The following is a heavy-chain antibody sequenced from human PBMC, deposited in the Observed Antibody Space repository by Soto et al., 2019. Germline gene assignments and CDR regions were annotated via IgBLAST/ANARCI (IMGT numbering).Heavy chain of an antibody. Sequence: GGSLGLSCAASGFTVRSNYMSWVRQAPGKGLEWVSVIYSGGSTYYADSVKGRFTISRHNSKNTLYLQMNSLRAEDTAVYYCARFIYYYYYMDVWGKGTTVTVSS. V-gene: IGHV3-53*04. CDR2: IYSGGST. J-gene: IGHJ6*03. CDR1: GFTVRSNY. CDR3: ARFIYYYYYMDV.